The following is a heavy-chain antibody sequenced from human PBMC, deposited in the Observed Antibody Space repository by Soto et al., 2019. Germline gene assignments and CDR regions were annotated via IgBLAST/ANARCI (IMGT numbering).Heavy chain of an antibody. CDR2: IYYSGST. V-gene: IGHV4-39*07. CDR1: GGSISSSSYY. J-gene: IGHJ5*02. Sequence: ASETLSLTCTVSGGSISSSSYYWGWIRQPPGKGLEWIGSIYYSGSTYYNPSLKSRVTISVDTSKNQFSLKLSSVTAADTAVYYCARVVPLISWFDPWGQGTLVTVSS. CDR3: ARVVPLISWFDP.